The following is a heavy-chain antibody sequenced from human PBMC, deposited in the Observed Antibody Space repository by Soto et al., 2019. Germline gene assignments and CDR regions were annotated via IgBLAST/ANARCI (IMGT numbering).Heavy chain of an antibody. CDR2: IYHGGST. J-gene: IGHJ4*02. CDR3: ARSGRGVAGTAVVAYFGS. V-gene: IGHV4-4*02. D-gene: IGHD6-19*01. CDR1: GGSITTTSW. Sequence: QVQVQESGPGLVKPSGTLSLNCAVSGGSITTTSWWSWVRQPPGKGLEWIGEIYHGGSTNYSPSLKSRATMSVDTSKNQFSLKLTSVTAADTAVYYCARSGRGVAGTAVVAYFGSWGRGTLVTVSS.